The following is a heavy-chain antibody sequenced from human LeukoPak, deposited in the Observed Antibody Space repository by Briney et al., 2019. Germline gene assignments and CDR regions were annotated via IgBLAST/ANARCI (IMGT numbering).Heavy chain of an antibody. CDR2: ISGSGGST. V-gene: IGHV3-23*01. Sequence: PGGSLRLSCAASGFTFGSYAMSWVRQAPGKGLEWVSAISGSGGSTYYADSVKGRFTISRDNSKNTLYLQMNSLRAEDTAVYYCAKDDPRPYYDSSGYYVGDYYGMDVWGQGTTVTVSS. CDR3: AKDDPRPYYDSSGYYVGDYYGMDV. D-gene: IGHD3-22*01. CDR1: GFTFGSYA. J-gene: IGHJ6*02.